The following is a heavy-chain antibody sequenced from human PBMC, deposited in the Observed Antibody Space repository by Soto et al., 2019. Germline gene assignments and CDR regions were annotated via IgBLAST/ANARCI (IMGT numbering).Heavy chain of an antibody. J-gene: IGHJ6*03. V-gene: IGHV4-31*03. Sequence: SETLSLTCTVSGGSISSGGYYWSWIRQHPGKGLEWIGYIYYSGSTYYNPSLKSRVTISVDTSKNQFSLKLSSVTAADTAVYYCAREAPIFGVVIDYYYYMDVWGKGTTVTVSS. CDR1: GGSISSGGYY. CDR3: AREAPIFGVVIDYYYYMDV. CDR2: IYYSGST. D-gene: IGHD3-3*01.